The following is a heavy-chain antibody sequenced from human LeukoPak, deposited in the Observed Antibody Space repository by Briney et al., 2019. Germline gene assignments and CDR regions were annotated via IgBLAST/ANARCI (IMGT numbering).Heavy chain of an antibody. Sequence: PGGSLRLSCAASGFTFSNYTMTWVRQAPGKGLEWVSSINSSGSYKYYADSVKGRFTISRDSAKNSLYLRMNSLRAEDTAVYYCARLPAGGYDFWSGYLDYWGQGTLVTVSS. J-gene: IGHJ4*02. V-gene: IGHV3-21*01. D-gene: IGHD3-3*01. CDR3: ARLPAGGYDFWSGYLDY. CDR2: INSSGSYK. CDR1: GFTFSNYT.